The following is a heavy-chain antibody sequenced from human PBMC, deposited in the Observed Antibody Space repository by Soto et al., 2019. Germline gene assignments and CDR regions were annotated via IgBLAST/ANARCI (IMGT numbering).Heavy chain of an antibody. J-gene: IGHJ4*02. V-gene: IGHV1-8*01. CDR3: ARGRKGPTYYDILTGYYRPRFDY. Sequence: ASVKVSCTASGYTFTSYDINWVRQATGQGLEWMGWMNPNSGNTGYAQKFQGRVTMTRNTSISTAYMELSSLRSEDTAVYYCARGRKGPTYYDILTGYYRPRFDYWGQGTLVTVSS. D-gene: IGHD3-9*01. CDR2: MNPNSGNT. CDR1: GYTFTSYD.